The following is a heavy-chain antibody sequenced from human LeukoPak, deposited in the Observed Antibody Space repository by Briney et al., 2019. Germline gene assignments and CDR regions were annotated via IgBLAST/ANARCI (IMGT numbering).Heavy chain of an antibody. Sequence: GGSLRLSCAASGFRFSVYSMNWIRQAPGEGLEWLSYMTSDRRIIHYADSVKGRFTISRDNAKNSLYLQMNSLRADDTAVYYCARFAAGGSYYYYMDVWGKGTTVTVSS. CDR2: MTSDRRII. D-gene: IGHD6-25*01. J-gene: IGHJ6*03. CDR3: ARFAAGGSYYYYMDV. V-gene: IGHV3-48*01. CDR1: GFRFSVYS.